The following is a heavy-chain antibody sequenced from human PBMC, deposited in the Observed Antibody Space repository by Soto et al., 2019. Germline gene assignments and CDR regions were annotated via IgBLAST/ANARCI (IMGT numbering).Heavy chain of an antibody. CDR2: ISYDGSNK. Sequence: QVQLVESGGGVVQPGRSLRLSCAASGFTFSSYAMHWVRQAPGKGLEWVAVISYDGSNKYYADSVKGRFTISRDNSKNPLYLQRNSLRAEDRAVYYWGRVITRFLEGGGMDVWGQGTTVTVSS. J-gene: IGHJ6*02. CDR1: GFTFSSYA. CDR3: GRVITRFLEGGGMDV. V-gene: IGHV3-30-3*01. D-gene: IGHD3-3*01.